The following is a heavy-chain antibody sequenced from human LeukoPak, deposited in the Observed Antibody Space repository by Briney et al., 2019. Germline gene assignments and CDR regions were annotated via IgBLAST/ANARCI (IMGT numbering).Heavy chain of an antibody. J-gene: IGHJ5*02. D-gene: IGHD6-13*01. CDR2: VSGSGGNT. CDR1: GFTFSSYA. CDR3: VRESPVAAVGRSWFDP. V-gene: IGHV3-23*01. Sequence: GGSLRLSCAASGFTFSSYAMSWVRHAPWEGLEWVSTVSGSGGNTYYADSVKGRFTISRDNTKNTLYLQMNSLRAEDTAVYYCVRESPVAAVGRSWFDPWGQGTLVTVSS.